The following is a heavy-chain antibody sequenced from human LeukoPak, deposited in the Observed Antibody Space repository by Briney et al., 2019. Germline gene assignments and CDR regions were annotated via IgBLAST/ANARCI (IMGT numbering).Heavy chain of an antibody. V-gene: IGHV4-34*01. J-gene: IGHJ3*02. CDR2: INHSGST. D-gene: IGHD1-1*01. Sequence: KPSETLSLTCAVYGGSSSGYYWSWIRQPPGKGLEWIGEINHSGSTNYNPSLKSRVTISVDTSKNQFSLKLSSVTAADTAVYYCARGAYGSGTFDIWGQGTRVIVSS. CDR3: ARGAYGSGTFDI. CDR1: GGSSSGYY.